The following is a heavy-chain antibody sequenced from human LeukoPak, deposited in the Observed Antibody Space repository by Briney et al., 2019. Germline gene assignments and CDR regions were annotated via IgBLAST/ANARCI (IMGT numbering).Heavy chain of an antibody. V-gene: IGHV3-74*01. CDR3: ARGTSLTGTIFDS. J-gene: IGHJ4*02. CDR1: GFTFSSCW. Sequence: TGGSLRLSCAASGFTFSSCWMHWVRQAPGKGLVWVARINSDGSSTSYADSVKGRFTISRDNAKNTLYLQMSSLRVEDTAVYYCARGTSLTGTIFDSWGQGTLVTVSS. D-gene: IGHD1-7*01. CDR2: INSDGSST.